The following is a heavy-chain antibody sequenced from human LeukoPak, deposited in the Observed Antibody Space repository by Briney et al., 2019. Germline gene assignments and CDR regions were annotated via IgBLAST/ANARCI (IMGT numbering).Heavy chain of an antibody. J-gene: IGHJ4*02. CDR1: GYTFTSYY. D-gene: IGHD5-18*01. CDR2: INPSGGST. Sequence: ASVKVSCKASGYTFTSYYMHWVRQAPGQGLEWMGIINPSGGSTSYAQKFQGRVTMTRDMSTSTVYMELSSLRSDDTAVYYCARDIPGDLYSYGPRDPPADYWGQGTLVTVSS. CDR3: ARDIPGDLYSYGPRDPPADY. V-gene: IGHV1-46*01.